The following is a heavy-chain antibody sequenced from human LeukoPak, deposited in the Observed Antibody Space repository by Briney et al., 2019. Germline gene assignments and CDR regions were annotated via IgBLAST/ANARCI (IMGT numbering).Heavy chain of an antibody. J-gene: IGHJ6*02. CDR2: ISYDGGNK. D-gene: IGHD6-13*01. CDR1: GFTFSSYG. Sequence: GRSLRLSCAASGFTFSSYGMHWVRQAPGKGLEWVAVISYDGGNKYYADSVKGRFTISRDNSKNTLYLQMNSLRAEDTAVYYCAKGVSSSWTYYYYGMDVWGQGTTVTVSS. V-gene: IGHV3-30*18. CDR3: AKGVSSSWTYYYYGMDV.